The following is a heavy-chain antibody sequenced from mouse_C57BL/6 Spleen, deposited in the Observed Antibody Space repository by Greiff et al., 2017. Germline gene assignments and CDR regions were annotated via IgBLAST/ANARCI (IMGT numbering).Heavy chain of an antibody. CDR2: IYPGDGDT. Sequence: QVQLQQSGAELVKPGASVKISCKASGYAFSSYWMNWVKQRPGKGLEGIGQIYPGDGDTNYNGKFKGKATLTADKSSSTAYMQLSSLTSEDSAIYFCAREGPLAWFAYWGQGTLVTVSA. V-gene: IGHV1-80*01. D-gene: IGHD6-1*01. CDR3: AREGPLAWFAY. CDR1: GYAFSSYW. J-gene: IGHJ3*01.